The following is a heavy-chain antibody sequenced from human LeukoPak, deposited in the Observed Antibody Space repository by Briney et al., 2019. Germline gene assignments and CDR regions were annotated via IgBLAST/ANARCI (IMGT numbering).Heavy chain of an antibody. J-gene: IGHJ4*02. D-gene: IGHD6-13*01. CDR2: IYYSGST. CDR1: GGSISSGGYY. V-gene: IGHV4-31*03. Sequence: SQTLSLTCTVSGGSISSGGYYWSWIRLHPGKGLEWIGYIYYSGSTYYNPSLKSRVTISVDTSKNQFSLKLSSVTAADTAVYYCARDGYGAAAGSFDYWGQGTLVTVSS. CDR3: ARDGYGAAAGSFDY.